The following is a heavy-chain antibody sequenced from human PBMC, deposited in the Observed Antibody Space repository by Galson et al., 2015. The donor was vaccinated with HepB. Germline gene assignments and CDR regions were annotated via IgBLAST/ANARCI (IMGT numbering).Heavy chain of an antibody. J-gene: IGHJ4*02. CDR1: GYTFTSYG. CDR2: ISAYNGNT. Sequence: SVKVSCKASGYTFTSYGISWVRQAPGQGLEWMGWISAYNGNTNYAQKLQGRVTMTTDTSTSTAYMELRSLRSDDTAVYYCARDRPAAIPAYFDYWGQGTLVTVSS. CDR3: ARDRPAAIPAYFDY. V-gene: IGHV1-18*01. D-gene: IGHD2-2*02.